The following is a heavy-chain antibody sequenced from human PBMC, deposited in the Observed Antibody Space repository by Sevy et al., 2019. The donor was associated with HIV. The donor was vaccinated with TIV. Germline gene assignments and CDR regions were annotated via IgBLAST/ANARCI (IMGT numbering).Heavy chain of an antibody. Sequence: GGSLRLSCAASGFTFSSYSMNWVRQAPGKGLEWVSSISSSSSYIYYADSVKGRFTISRDNAKNSLYLQMNSLRAEDTAVYYCARAYNSGWYGYFQHWGQGTLVTVSS. CDR2: ISSSSSYI. CDR3: ARAYNSGWYGYFQH. CDR1: GFTFSSYS. V-gene: IGHV3-21*01. J-gene: IGHJ1*01. D-gene: IGHD6-19*01.